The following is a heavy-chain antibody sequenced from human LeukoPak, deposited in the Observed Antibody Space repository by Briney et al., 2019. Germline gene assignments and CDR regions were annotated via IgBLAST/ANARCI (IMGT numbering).Heavy chain of an antibody. V-gene: IGHV3-23*01. Sequence: GGSLRLSCAASGFTFSTSAMSWVRQAPGKGLEWVSVISGSGGSTYYPDSVKGRFTISRDNSKDTLYLQMNSLRVEDTAVYYCAKRLGYNKEGHFDYWGQGTLVTASS. CDR3: AKRLGYNKEGHFDY. CDR1: GFTFSTSA. J-gene: IGHJ4*02. CDR2: ISGSGGST. D-gene: IGHD5-24*01.